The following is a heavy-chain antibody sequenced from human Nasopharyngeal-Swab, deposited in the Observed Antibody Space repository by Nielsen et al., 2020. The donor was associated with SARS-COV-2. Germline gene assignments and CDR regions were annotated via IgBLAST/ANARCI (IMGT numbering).Heavy chain of an antibody. J-gene: IGHJ4*02. CDR2: IKSKTDGGTT. Sequence: GESLKISCAASGFTFSTAWISWVRQAPGKGLEWVGRIKSKTDGGTTDYAAPVKGRFTISRDDSKNTLYLQMNSLKTEDTAVYYCTTDRRYIVATALDYWGQGTLVTVSS. V-gene: IGHV3-15*01. CDR3: TTDRRYIVATALDY. CDR1: GFTFSTAW. D-gene: IGHD5-12*01.